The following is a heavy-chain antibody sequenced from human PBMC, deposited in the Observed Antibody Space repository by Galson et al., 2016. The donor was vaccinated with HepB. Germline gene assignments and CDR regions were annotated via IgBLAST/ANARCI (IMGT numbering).Heavy chain of an antibody. CDR1: GFTFTSAW. V-gene: IGHV3-23*01. CDR2: IGGVGGSP. CDR3: ANYLGYGSGRPGYFHS. J-gene: IGHJ4*02. Sequence: SLRLSCAASGFTFTSAWMSWVRQAPGKGLEWVSAIGGVGGSPSYADSVKGRFTISRDNAKTTLYLEMNSLRVEDTAVYFCANYLGYGSGRPGYFHSWGQGTLVTVS. D-gene: IGHD3-10*01.